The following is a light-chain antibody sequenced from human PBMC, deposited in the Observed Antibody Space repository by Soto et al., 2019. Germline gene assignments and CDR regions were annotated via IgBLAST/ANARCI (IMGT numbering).Light chain of an antibody. J-gene: IGKJ1*01. CDR2: AVS. CDR1: QTISSW. Sequence: DIQMTQSPSTLSGSVGDRVTITCRASQTISSWLAWYQQKPGKAPKLLIYAVSNLESGVPSRFSGSGSGTDFTLTISSLQREDFATYYCQQSYSTAKTFGQGTKVDI. V-gene: IGKV1-39*01. CDR3: QQSYSTAKT.